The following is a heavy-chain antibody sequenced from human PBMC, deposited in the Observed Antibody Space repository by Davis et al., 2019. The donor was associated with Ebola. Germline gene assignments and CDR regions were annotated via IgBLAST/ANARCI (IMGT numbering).Heavy chain of an antibody. Sequence: SETLSLTCTVSASSINPYYFPWILHPPRPGLDWIGSIHYSGSTKYSPPLKGRLTISVDTSKNQFSLKLTSVTAADSAVYYCARHGRPSNTGVTSEYYYGWDVWGQGTTVTVSS. CDR2: IHYSGST. J-gene: IGHJ6*02. CDR3: ARHGRPSNTGVTSEYYYGWDV. CDR1: ASSINPYY. V-gene: IGHV4-59*08. D-gene: IGHD2-8*02.